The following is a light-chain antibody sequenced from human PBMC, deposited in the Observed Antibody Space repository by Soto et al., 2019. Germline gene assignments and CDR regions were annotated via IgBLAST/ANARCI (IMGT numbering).Light chain of an antibody. CDR2: GAS. V-gene: IGKV3-15*01. Sequence: EIVMTQSPATLSVSPGERATLSCRASQSVSSNLAWYQQKPGQAPRLLIYGASTRATGIPARFSGSGSGTEFTLTIRSLQSEDFAVYYRQQYNNWPPWTLGQGTKVDIK. J-gene: IGKJ1*01. CDR1: QSVSSN. CDR3: QQYNNWPPWT.